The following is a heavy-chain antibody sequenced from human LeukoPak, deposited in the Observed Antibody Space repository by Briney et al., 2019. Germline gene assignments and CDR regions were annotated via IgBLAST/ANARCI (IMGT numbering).Heavy chain of an antibody. D-gene: IGHD2-2*02. CDR2: IIPIFGTA. Sequence: ASVKVSCKASGGTFSSYAISWVRQAPGQGLEWMGGIIPIFGTANYAQKFQGRVTITADESTSTAYMELSSLRSEDTAVYYCARGVCSSTSCYMGAFDIWGQGTMVTVSS. V-gene: IGHV1-69*13. CDR1: GGTFSSYA. CDR3: ARGVCSSTSCYMGAFDI. J-gene: IGHJ3*02.